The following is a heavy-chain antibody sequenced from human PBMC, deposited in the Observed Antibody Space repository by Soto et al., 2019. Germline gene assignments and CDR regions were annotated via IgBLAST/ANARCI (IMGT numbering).Heavy chain of an antibody. Sequence: QVQLVQSGAEVKKPGASVKVSCKASGYRFTSYGITWVRQAPGQGLEGMGWISAYNGDTNYAQKLQGRITMTIDASTRTAYMDLRSLGFDDTALYYCAGDRDCVWGSYRQTSYYWRQGTLNTVSS. CDR1: GYRFTSYG. J-gene: IGHJ4*02. V-gene: IGHV1-18*01. CDR2: ISAYNGDT. D-gene: IGHD3-16*02. CDR3: AGDRDCVWGSYRQTSYY.